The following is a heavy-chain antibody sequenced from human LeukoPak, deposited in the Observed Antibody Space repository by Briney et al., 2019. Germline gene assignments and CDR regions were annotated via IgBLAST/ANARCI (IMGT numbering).Heavy chain of an antibody. CDR3: ARDISTVTTDYFDY. D-gene: IGHD4-17*01. J-gene: IGHJ4*02. V-gene: IGHV4-31*03. Sequence: PSETLFLTCTVSGGSISSGGYYWSWIRQHPGKGLEWIGYIYYSGSTYYNPSLKSRVTISVDTSKNQFSLKLSSVTAADTAVYYCARDISTVTTDYFDYWGQGTLVTVSS. CDR1: GGSISSGGYY. CDR2: IYYSGST.